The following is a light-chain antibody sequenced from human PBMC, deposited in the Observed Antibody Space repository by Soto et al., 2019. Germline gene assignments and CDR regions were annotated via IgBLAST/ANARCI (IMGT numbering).Light chain of an antibody. CDR2: EVS. CDR1: SSDVGGYNY. Sequence: QSALTQPASVSGSPGQSITISCTGTSSDVGGYNYVSWYQQHPGKAPKLMIYEVSNRPSGVYNRFSGSKSGNTASLTISGRQAEEEADYDCSSYTRSSWVFGGGTKLTVL. CDR3: SSYTRSSWV. V-gene: IGLV2-14*01. J-gene: IGLJ3*02.